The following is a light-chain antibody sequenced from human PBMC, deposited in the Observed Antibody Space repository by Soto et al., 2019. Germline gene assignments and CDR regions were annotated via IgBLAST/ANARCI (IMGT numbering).Light chain of an antibody. V-gene: IGKV3-11*01. CDR3: QQRSNWPPTT. Sequence: EIVLTQSPATLSSFPGDRVTLSCRASQSVKTFLVWYQHRPGQAPRVLIYDASHRASGIPARFSGSGSGTDFTLTISSLEPEDAALYYCQQRSNWPPTTFGQGTRLEIK. CDR2: DAS. J-gene: IGKJ5*01. CDR1: QSVKTF.